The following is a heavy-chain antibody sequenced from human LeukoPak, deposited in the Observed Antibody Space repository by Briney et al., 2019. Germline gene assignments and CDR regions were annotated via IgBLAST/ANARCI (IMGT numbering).Heavy chain of an antibody. Sequence: PGGSLRLSCAASGFTFSSYAMHWVRQAPGKRLEWVAVISYDGSNKYYADSVKGRFTISRDNSKNTLYLQMNSLRAEDTAVYYCARSGDGYNDDYWGQGTLVTVSS. CDR3: ARSGDGYNDDY. V-gene: IGHV3-30-3*01. CDR2: ISYDGSNK. D-gene: IGHD5-24*01. J-gene: IGHJ4*02. CDR1: GFTFSSYA.